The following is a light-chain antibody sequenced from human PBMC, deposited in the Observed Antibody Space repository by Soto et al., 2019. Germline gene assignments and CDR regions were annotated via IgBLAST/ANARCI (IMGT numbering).Light chain of an antibody. V-gene: IGKV1-5*03. J-gene: IGKJ1*01. Sequence: DIQMTQSPSSLSASVGDRVTITCRAAQKISGWLAWFQQKPGKAPKIMIYKASTLESGVPSRFSGSGSGTEFTLTISSLQPDDFATYYCQQYNTYPRTFGQGTKVEFK. CDR3: QQYNTYPRT. CDR2: KAS. CDR1: QKISGW.